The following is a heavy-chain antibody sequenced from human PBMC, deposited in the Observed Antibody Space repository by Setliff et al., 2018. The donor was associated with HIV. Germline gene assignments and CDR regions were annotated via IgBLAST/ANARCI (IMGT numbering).Heavy chain of an antibody. Sequence: ASVKVSCKVSSSILTQFSMHWVRQAPGKGLEWMGASDPQYDETIYAQTFQGRVTMTRDTSINTAYMEFSSLRSDDTAVYYCARQLSNSLESWGQGTLVTVSS. D-gene: IGHD1-1*01. CDR3: ARQLSNSLES. V-gene: IGHV1-24*01. CDR2: SDPQYDET. CDR1: SSILTQFS. J-gene: IGHJ4*02.